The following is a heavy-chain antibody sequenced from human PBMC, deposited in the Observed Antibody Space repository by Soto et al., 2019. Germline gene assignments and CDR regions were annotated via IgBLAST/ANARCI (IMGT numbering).Heavy chain of an antibody. J-gene: IGHJ4*02. CDR1: GGSISSYY. D-gene: IGHD3-22*01. Sequence: SETLSLTCTVSGGSISSYYWSWIRQPAGKGLEWIGRIYTSGSTNYNPSLKSRVTMSVDTSKNQFSLKLSSVTAADTAVYYCARGGGRDTSGYWVLDYWGQGTLVTVSS. CDR3: ARGGGRDTSGYWVLDY. CDR2: IYTSGST. V-gene: IGHV4-4*07.